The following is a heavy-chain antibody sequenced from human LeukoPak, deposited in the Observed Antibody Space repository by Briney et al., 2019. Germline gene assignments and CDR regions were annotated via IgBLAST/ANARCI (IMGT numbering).Heavy chain of an antibody. J-gene: IGHJ4*02. CDR3: AAAETYYDILTGLYYFDY. V-gene: IGHV4-61*02. D-gene: IGHD3-9*01. Sequence: SETLSLTCTVSGGSISSGSYYWSWIRQPAGKGLEWIGRIYTSGSTNYNPSLKSRVTISVDTSKNQFSLKLSSVTAADTAVYYCAAAETYYDILTGLYYFDYWGQGTLVTVSS. CDR1: GGSISSGSYY. CDR2: IYTSGST.